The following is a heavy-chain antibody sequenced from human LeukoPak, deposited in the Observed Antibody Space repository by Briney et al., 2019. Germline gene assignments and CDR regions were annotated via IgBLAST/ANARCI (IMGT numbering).Heavy chain of an antibody. V-gene: IGHV4-59*01. CDR3: AREDSSSRFDY. CDR1: DGSINSYY. D-gene: IGHD6-13*01. J-gene: IGHJ4*02. Sequence: SETLSLTCTVSDGSINSYYWSWIRQPPGKGLEWIGYVYYTGSTNYSPSLKSRVTISVDTSKNQLSLKLTSVTAADTAVYYCAREDSSSRFDYWGQGSLVTVSS. CDR2: VYYTGST.